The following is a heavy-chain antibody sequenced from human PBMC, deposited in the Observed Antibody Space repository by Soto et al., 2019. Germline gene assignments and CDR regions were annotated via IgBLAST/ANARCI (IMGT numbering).Heavy chain of an antibody. CDR1: GYTFTSYG. CDR2: ISAYNGNT. V-gene: IGHV1-18*04. J-gene: IGHJ6*02. Sequence: QVQLVQSGAEVKKPGASVKVSCKASGYTFTSYGISWVRQAPGQGLEWMGWISAYNGNTNYAQKLQGRVTMNTDTSTSTAYMELRSLRSDDTAVYYCARDGWGIAAAGRNHPYYYYGMDVWGQGTTVTVSS. CDR3: ARDGWGIAAAGRNHPYYYYGMDV. D-gene: IGHD6-13*01.